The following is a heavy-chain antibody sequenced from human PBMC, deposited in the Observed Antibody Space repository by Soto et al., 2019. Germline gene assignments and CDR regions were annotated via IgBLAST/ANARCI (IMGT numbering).Heavy chain of an antibody. CDR2: ISGSGGST. V-gene: IGHV3-23*01. CDR1: GFTFSSYA. CDR3: ARDHTGWPSLFDY. D-gene: IGHD6-19*01. Sequence: GGSLRLSCAASGFTFSSYAMSWVRQAPGKGLEWVSAISGSGGSTYYADSVKGRFTISRDNSKNTLYLQMNSLRAEDTAVYYCARDHTGWPSLFDYWGQGTLVTVSS. J-gene: IGHJ4*02.